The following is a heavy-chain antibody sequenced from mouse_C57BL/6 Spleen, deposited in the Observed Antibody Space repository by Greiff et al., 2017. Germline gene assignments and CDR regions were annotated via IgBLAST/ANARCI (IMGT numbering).Heavy chain of an antibody. D-gene: IGHD1-1*01. J-gene: IGHJ4*01. Sequence: VQLQQPGAELVMPGASVKLSCKASGYTFTSYWMHWVKQRPGQGLEWIGEIDPSDSYTNYNQKFKGKSTLTVDKSSSTAYMQLSSLTSEDSAVYYCARSGYYGRDYAMDYWGQGTSVTVSS. V-gene: IGHV1-69*01. CDR2: IDPSDSYT. CDR3: ARSGYYGRDYAMDY. CDR1: GYTFTSYW.